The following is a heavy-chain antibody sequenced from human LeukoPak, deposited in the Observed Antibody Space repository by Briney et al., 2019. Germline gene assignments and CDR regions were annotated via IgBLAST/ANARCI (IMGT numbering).Heavy chain of an antibody. Sequence: GASVKVSCKASGYTFTSYGISWVRQAPGQRLEWMGWINAGTAYTKYSQKFQGRVTFTRDTSASTAYMELSSLRSEDTAVYYCAREYCSGGSCYPWSYWGQGTLVTVSS. D-gene: IGHD2-15*01. CDR2: INAGTAYT. CDR1: GYTFTSYG. J-gene: IGHJ4*02. V-gene: IGHV1-3*01. CDR3: AREYCSGGSCYPWSY.